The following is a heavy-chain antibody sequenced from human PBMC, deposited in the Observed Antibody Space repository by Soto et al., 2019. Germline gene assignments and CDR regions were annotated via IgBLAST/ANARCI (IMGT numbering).Heavy chain of an antibody. J-gene: IGHJ4*02. Sequence: GGSLRLSCAASGFIFRIYGMHWVRHAPGKGLEWVAAIAYDGADTYYLDSVKGRFTISRDNSRDTLHLQMNSLRVEDTAVYYCAKGGGYCSIGSCRTDYWGQGTLVTVS. CDR2: IAYDGADT. D-gene: IGHD2-15*01. V-gene: IGHV3-30*18. CDR1: GFIFRIYG. CDR3: AKGGGYCSIGSCRTDY.